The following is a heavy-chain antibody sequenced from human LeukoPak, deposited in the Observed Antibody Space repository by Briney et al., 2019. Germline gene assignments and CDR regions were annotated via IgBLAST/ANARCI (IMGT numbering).Heavy chain of an antibody. V-gene: IGHV3-7*04. CDR1: GFTFSDYY. CDR2: IKQDGSEK. D-gene: IGHD3-10*01. J-gene: IGHJ5*02. Sequence: PGGSLRLSRAASGFTFSDYYMSWLRQAPGKGLEWVANIKQDGSEKYYVDSVKGRFTISRDNAKNSLYLQMNSLRAEDTAVYYCARNVLLWFGELFPYNWFDPWGQGTLVTVSS. CDR3: ARNVLLWFGELFPYNWFDP.